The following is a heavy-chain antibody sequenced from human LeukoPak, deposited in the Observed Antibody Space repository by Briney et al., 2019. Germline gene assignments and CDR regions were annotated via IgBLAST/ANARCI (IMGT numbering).Heavy chain of an antibody. CDR3: ARDRFLEWLLYRYGAFDI. V-gene: IGHV3-7*01. D-gene: IGHD3-3*01. J-gene: IGHJ3*02. CDR2: IKQDGSEK. CDR1: GFTFSSYW. Sequence: GGSLRLSCAASGFTFSSYWMSWVRQAPGKGLEWVANIKQDGSEKYYVDSVKGRFTTSRDNAKNSLYLQMNSLRAEDTAVYYCARDRFLEWLLYRYGAFDIWGQGTMVTVSS.